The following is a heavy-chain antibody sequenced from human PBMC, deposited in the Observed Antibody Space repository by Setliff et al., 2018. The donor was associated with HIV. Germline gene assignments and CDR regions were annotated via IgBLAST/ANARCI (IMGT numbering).Heavy chain of an antibody. Sequence: ASVKVSCKASGYTLTNYDINWVRQATGRGLEWMGWMNPSGATGYAQEFQGRVTMTRDTSISTAYMELSSLRSEDTAVYYCARVISGRGRELPDFDYWGQGTQVTVSS. J-gene: IGHJ4*02. V-gene: IGHV1-8*02. D-gene: IGHD3-10*01. CDR3: ARVISGRGRELPDFDY. CDR2: MNPSGAT. CDR1: GYTLTNYD.